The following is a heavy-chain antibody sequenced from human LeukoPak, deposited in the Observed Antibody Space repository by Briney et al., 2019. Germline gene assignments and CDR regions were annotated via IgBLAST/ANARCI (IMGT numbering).Heavy chain of an antibody. V-gene: IGHV5-51*01. J-gene: IGHJ2*01. CDR2: IYPGCSDT. Sequence: GEALKISCWGAGYSFTSYWIGWGRQMPGKGGEWMGIIYPGCSDTRYSPSFQRQVTISADKSISTAYLPWSSLKASDAAMYYCARHPRVAWWYFDLWGRGTLVTVSS. CDR3: ARHPRVAWWYFDL. CDR1: GYSFTSYW. D-gene: IGHD2-15*01.